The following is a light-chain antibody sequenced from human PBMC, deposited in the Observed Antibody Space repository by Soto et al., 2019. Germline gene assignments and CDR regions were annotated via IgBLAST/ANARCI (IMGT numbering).Light chain of an antibody. V-gene: IGLV1-44*01. J-gene: IGLJ1*01. CDR1: SSNIGSSFD. CDR2: SNY. Sequence: QSVLTQPPSVSGAPGQRVTISCTGSSSNIGSSFDVHWYQHLPGTAPKLLIYSNYQRPSGVPDRISGSKSGTAASLAISGLQSEDEADYYCATWDDSLSGPVFGTGTKVTVL. CDR3: ATWDDSLSGPV.